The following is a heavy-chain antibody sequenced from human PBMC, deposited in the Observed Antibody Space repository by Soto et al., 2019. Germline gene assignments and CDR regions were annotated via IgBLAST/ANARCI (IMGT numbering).Heavy chain of an antibody. CDR3: ARVPSSGWYSNVPFDY. V-gene: IGHV3-30*03. J-gene: IGHJ4*02. Sequence: PGGSLRLSCAASGFTFSSYSMNWVRQAPGKGLEWVAVIRYDRSNKYYADSVKGRFTISRDNSKNSLYLQMNSLRAEDTAVYYCARVPSSGWYSNVPFDYWGQGTLVTVSS. CDR2: IRYDRSNK. CDR1: GFTFSSYS. D-gene: IGHD6-19*01.